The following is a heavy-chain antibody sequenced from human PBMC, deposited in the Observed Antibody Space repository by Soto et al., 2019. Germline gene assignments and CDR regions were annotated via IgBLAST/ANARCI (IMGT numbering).Heavy chain of an antibody. CDR3: PRGRYCLTGRCFPNWFDS. CDR2: IYKSATT. V-gene: IGHV4-30-4*01. D-gene: IGHD2-15*01. J-gene: IGHJ5*01. Sequence: PSETLSLTCSVSGDSLSTVDFFWAWIRPPPGQGLENVGYIYKSATTHDNPSFESRVAISLDTSKSQFSLEVASFTCADTAGFFCPRGRYCLTGRCFPNWFDSWGQGPLVTVSS. CDR1: GDSLSTVDFF.